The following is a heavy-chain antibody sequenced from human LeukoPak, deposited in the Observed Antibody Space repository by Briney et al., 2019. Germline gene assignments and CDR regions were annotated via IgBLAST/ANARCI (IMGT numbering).Heavy chain of an antibody. D-gene: IGHD2-21*01. CDR2: IYYSGST. CDR1: GGFVSSYY. CDR3: ARFIRGFDI. Sequence: SETLSLTCTVSGGFVSSYYWSWIRQPPGKGLEWIGFIYYSGSTNYNPSLKSRVTISVDTSKNQFSLKLSSVTAADTAVYYCARFIRGFDIWGQGTMVTVSS. J-gene: IGHJ3*02. V-gene: IGHV4-59*02.